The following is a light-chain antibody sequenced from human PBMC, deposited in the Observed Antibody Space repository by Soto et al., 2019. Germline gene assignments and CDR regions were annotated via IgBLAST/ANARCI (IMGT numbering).Light chain of an antibody. J-gene: IGKJ1*01. V-gene: IGKV3-20*01. CDR3: QQYGSSSTWT. Sequence: EIVLTQSPGTLSLSPGERATLSCRASQSVSSAYLAWYQHKPGQPPTLLIYAASSRVTGIPDRFSGSGSGTDFTLTISRLEPEDFAVYYCQQYGSSSTWTFGQGNKVEIQ. CDR1: QSVSSAY. CDR2: AAS.